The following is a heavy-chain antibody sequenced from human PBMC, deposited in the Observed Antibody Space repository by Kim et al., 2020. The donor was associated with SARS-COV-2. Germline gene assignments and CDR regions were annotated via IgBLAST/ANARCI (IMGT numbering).Heavy chain of an antibody. CDR2: ISSSSSTI. CDR3: AREVDSSGYYYPDY. CDR1: GFTFSSYS. Sequence: GGSLRLSCAASGFTFSSYSMNWVRQAPGKGLEWVSYISSSSSTIYYADSVKGRFTISRDNAKNSLYLQMNSLRAEDTAVYYCAREVDSSGYYYPDYWGQGTLVTVSS. D-gene: IGHD3-22*01. J-gene: IGHJ4*02. V-gene: IGHV3-48*04.